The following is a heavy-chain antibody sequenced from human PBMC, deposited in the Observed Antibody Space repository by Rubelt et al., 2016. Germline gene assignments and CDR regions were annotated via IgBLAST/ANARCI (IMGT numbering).Heavy chain of an antibody. J-gene: IGHJ6*02. CDR1: SSYA. CDR3: ARDPHDYYYYGMDV. V-gene: IGHV3-30*04. CDR2: ISYDGSNK. Sequence: SSYAMHWVRQAPGKGLEWVAVISYDGSNKYYADSVKGRFTISRDNSKNTLYLQMNSLRAEDTAVYYCARDPHDYYYYGMDVWGQGTTVTVSS.